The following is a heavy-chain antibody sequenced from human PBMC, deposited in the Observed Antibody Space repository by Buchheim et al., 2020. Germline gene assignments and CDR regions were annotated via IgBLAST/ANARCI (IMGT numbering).Heavy chain of an antibody. CDR2: IYYSGSS. V-gene: IGHV4-30-4*01. Sequence: QVQLQESGPGLVKPSQTLSLTCTVSGGSINGGDYYWSWIRQPPGKGLEWIGYIYYSGSSYDNPSLKSRVTISVDTSTKQFSLKLSSVTAADTAVYYCARGLYYYDRGPFDYWGQGTL. CDR3: ARGLYYYDRGPFDY. D-gene: IGHD3-22*01. CDR1: GGSINGGDYY. J-gene: IGHJ4*02.